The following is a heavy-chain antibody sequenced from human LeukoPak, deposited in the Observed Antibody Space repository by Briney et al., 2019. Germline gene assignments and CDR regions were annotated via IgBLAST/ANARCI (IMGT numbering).Heavy chain of an antibody. CDR3: ARDRRVDYDFWSGYYTPYFYGMDV. CDR2: INPNSGGT. Sequence: ASVKVSCKASGYTFTGYYMHWVRQAPGQGLEWMGWINPNSGGTNYAQKFQGRVTMTRDTSISTAYMELSRLRSDDTAVYYCARDRRVDYDFWSGYYTPYFYGMDVWGQGTTVTVSS. D-gene: IGHD3-3*01. V-gene: IGHV1-2*02. J-gene: IGHJ6*02. CDR1: GYTFTGYY.